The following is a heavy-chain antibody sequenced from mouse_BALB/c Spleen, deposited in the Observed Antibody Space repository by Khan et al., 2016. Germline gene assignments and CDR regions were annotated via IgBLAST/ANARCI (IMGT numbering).Heavy chain of an antibody. V-gene: IGHV4-1*02. Sequence: EVKLLESGGGLVQPGGSLKLSCATSGFDFSRYWMSWVRQAPGKGLEWIGEINPDSSTINYTPSLKDKFIISRDNAKNTLYLQMSKVRSEDTALXYGARAGYYGYLAYWGQGTLVTVSA. D-gene: IGHD1-1*01. CDR3: ARAGYYGYLAY. CDR2: INPDSSTI. J-gene: IGHJ3*01. CDR1: GFDFSRYW.